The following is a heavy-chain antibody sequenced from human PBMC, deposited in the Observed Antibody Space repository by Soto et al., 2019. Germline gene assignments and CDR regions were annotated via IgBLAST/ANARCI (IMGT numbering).Heavy chain of an antibody. J-gene: IGHJ6*02. CDR3: ARDQGGEFLKGSGMDV. CDR2: IYYSGET. Sequence: QVQLQESGPGLVKPSETLSLTCTVSGDSISRYYWSWIRLSPGKGLEWIGYIYYSGETNYNPSVKGRVTISVDRTKNQFSLKLSSVTAADPAVYYCARDQGGEFLKGSGMDVWGQGTTVTVSS. D-gene: IGHD3-10*01. V-gene: IGHV4-59*01. CDR1: GDSISRYY.